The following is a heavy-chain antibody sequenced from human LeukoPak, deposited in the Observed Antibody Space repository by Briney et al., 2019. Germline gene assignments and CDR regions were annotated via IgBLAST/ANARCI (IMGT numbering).Heavy chain of an antibody. CDR3: ARSQLERRSGFDY. D-gene: IGHD1-1*01. Sequence: PSETLSLTCTVSGGSISSSSYYWGWIRQPPGKGLEWIGSIYYSGSTYYNPSLKSRVTISLDTSKNQFSLKLSSVTAADTAVYFCARSQLERRSGFDYWGQGTLVTVSS. CDR1: GGSISSSSYY. J-gene: IGHJ4*02. CDR2: IYYSGST. V-gene: IGHV4-39*07.